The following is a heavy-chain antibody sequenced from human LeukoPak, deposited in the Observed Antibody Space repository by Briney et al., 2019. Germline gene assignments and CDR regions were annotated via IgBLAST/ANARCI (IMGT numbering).Heavy chain of an antibody. V-gene: IGHV3-23*01. CDR1: GFTFSNYG. CDR2: ISASGGST. Sequence: QAGGSLRLSCAASGFTFSNYGMTWVRQAPGKGLEWVSAISASGGSTYYADSVKGRFTLSRDSSKNTLYLQVNSLRADDTAVYYCAKDNDSWDSRRGSDSWGQGTLVIVSS. D-gene: IGHD1-26*01. J-gene: IGHJ4*02. CDR3: AKDNDSWDSRRGSDS.